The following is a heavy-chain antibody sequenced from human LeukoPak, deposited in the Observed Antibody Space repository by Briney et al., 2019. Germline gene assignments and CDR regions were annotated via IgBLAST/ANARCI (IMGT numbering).Heavy chain of an antibody. D-gene: IGHD5-18*01. CDR1: GFTFDDSA. Sequence: GRSLRLSCAASGFTFDDSAMHWVRQAPGKGLEWVSGISWSSDNFGYVDSVKGRFTISRDNAKNSLYLQMNSLRAEDTAVYYCALSRGYSYGYADYWGQGTLVTVSS. CDR2: ISWSSDNF. V-gene: IGHV3-9*01. J-gene: IGHJ4*02. CDR3: ALSRGYSYGYADY.